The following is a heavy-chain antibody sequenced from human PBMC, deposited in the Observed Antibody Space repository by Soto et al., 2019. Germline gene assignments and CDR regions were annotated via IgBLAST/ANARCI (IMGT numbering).Heavy chain of an antibody. J-gene: IGHJ4*02. CDR2: VSHDGRNT. CDR1: GFTFSDYA. D-gene: IGHD6-19*01. Sequence: VQLVESGGGVVQPGRSLRLSCAASGFTFSDYAMHWVRQAPGKGLEWVAVVSHDGRNTHYADSVKGRFTIARDSSKNTGSLEMTSLRAEDTVVYYCVKGGRQWLVTSDFNYWGQGALVTVFS. CDR3: VKGGRQWLVTSDFNY. V-gene: IGHV3-30*18.